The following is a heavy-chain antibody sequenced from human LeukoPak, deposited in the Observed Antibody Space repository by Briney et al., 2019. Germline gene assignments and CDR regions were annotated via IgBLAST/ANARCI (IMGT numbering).Heavy chain of an antibody. CDR2: INPSSGST. CDR3: ARESSPHYYYYGMDV. V-gene: IGHV1-46*01. J-gene: IGHJ6*02. Sequence: GASVRVSCKASGYTFISYYMHWVRQAPGQGLEWMGIINPSSGSTNYAQKFQGRVTITADESTSTAYMELSSLRSEDTAVYYCARESSPHYYYYGMDVWGQGTTVTVSS. CDR1: GYTFISYY. D-gene: IGHD2-15*01.